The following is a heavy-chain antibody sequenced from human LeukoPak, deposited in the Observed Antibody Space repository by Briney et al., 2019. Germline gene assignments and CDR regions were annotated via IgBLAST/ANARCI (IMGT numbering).Heavy chain of an antibody. J-gene: IGHJ4*02. CDR1: GFTFSSYS. D-gene: IGHD3-10*01. Sequence: GGSLRLSCAASGFTFSSYSMNWVRQAPGKGLEWVSSISSSSSYIYYADSVKGRFTISRDNSKNTLYLQMNSLRAEDTAVYYCAKDPTWFGELLYYFFDYWGQGTLVTVSS. CDR2: ISSSSSYI. V-gene: IGHV3-21*01. CDR3: AKDPTWFGELLYYFFDY.